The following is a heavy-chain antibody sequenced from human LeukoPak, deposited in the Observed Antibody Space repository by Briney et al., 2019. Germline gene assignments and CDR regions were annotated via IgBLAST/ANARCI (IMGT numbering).Heavy chain of an antibody. V-gene: IGHV1-18*01. Sequence: ASVKVSCKASGYTFTSYGISWVRQAPGQGLEWMGWISAYDGNTNYAQKLQGRVTMTTDTSTSTAYMELRSLRSDDTAVYYCARDSSGWSNFDYWGQGTLVTVSS. CDR3: ARDSSGWSNFDY. CDR2: ISAYDGNT. D-gene: IGHD6-19*01. CDR1: GYTFTSYG. J-gene: IGHJ4*02.